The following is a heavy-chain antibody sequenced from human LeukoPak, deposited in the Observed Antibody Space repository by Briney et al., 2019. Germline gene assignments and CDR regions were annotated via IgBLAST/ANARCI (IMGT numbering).Heavy chain of an antibody. CDR2: ISGSGGST. CDR1: GFTFSSYA. J-gene: IGHJ3*02. D-gene: IGHD2-15*01. V-gene: IGHV3-23*01. CDR3: AKDEEVASHAFDI. Sequence: GGSLRLSCAASGFTFSSYAMSWVRQAPGKGLEWVSAISGSGGSTYYADSVKGRLTISRDNSKNTLYLQMNSLRAEDTAVYYCAKDEEVASHAFDIWGQGTMVTVSS.